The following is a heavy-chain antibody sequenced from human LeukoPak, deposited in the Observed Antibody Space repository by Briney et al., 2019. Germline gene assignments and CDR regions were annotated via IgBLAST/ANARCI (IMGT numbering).Heavy chain of an antibody. CDR1: GGSISSSSYY. Sequence: SETLSLTCTVSGGSISSSSYYWGWIRQPPGKGLEWIGSIYYSGSTYYNPSLKSRVTISVDTSKNQFSLKLSSVTAADTAVYYCGGIAALVNAFDIWGQGTMVTVSS. CDR2: IYYSGST. D-gene: IGHD6-13*01. CDR3: GGIAALVNAFDI. J-gene: IGHJ3*02. V-gene: IGHV4-39*01.